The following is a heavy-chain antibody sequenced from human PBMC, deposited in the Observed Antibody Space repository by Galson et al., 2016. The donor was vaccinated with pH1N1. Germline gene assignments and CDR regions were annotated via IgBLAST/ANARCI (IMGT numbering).Heavy chain of an antibody. CDR2: INQIGDVK. V-gene: IGHV3-7*01. J-gene: IGHJ4*02. Sequence: SLRLSCAASGFTFSKYWMTWVRQAPGKGLEWVANINQIGDVKFYVDSVKGRFTISRDNAKNSVYLQMNSLRAEDTAVYYCTRALGTADAHWGQGTLVTVST. CDR3: TRALGTADAH. CDR1: GFTFSKYW. D-gene: IGHD1/OR15-1a*01.